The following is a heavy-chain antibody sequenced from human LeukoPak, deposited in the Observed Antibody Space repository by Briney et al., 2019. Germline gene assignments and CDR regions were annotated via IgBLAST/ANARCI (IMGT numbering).Heavy chain of an antibody. Sequence: HPGGSLRLSCAASGFTFSSYWMSWVRQAPGKGLEWVANIKQDGSEKYYVDSVKGRFTISRDNAKNSLYLQMNSLRAEDTALYYCAKRRYDSSGHFDSWGQGTLVTVSS. D-gene: IGHD3-22*01. V-gene: IGHV3-7*03. J-gene: IGHJ4*02. CDR1: GFTFSSYW. CDR3: AKRRYDSSGHFDS. CDR2: IKQDGSEK.